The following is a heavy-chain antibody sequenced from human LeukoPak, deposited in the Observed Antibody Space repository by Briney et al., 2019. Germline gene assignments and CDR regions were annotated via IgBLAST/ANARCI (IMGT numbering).Heavy chain of an antibody. Sequence: PSETLSLTCTVSGGSMSGYYWSWIRQPPGKGLEWIGYIHYSGTTNYNPSLKSRVTISLDTSRNQFSLKLSSVTAADTAVYYCARDRSAGWFDPWGQGTLVTVSS. CDR3: ARDRSAGWFDP. CDR2: IHYSGTT. V-gene: IGHV4-59*01. J-gene: IGHJ5*02. CDR1: GGSMSGYY.